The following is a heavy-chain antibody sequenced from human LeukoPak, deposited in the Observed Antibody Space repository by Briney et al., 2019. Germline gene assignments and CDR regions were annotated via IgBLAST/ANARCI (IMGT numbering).Heavy chain of an antibody. Sequence: PGGSLRLSCAASGFTFSSYAMHWVRQAPGKGLEWVAVISYDGSNKYYADSVKGRFTISRDNSKNTLYLQMNSLRAEDTAVYYCARDTAMATSYAFDIWGQGTMVTVSS. CDR3: ARDTAMATSYAFDI. CDR2: ISYDGSNK. J-gene: IGHJ3*02. V-gene: IGHV3-30-3*01. D-gene: IGHD5-18*01. CDR1: GFTFSSYA.